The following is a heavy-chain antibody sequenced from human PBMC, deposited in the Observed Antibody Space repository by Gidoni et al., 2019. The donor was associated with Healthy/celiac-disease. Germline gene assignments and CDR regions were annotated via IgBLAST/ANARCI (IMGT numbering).Heavy chain of an antibody. V-gene: IGHV3-53*01. CDR1: GSTVSSNY. J-gene: IGHJ4*02. D-gene: IGHD6-19*01. CDR3: ARVYSSGWYYFDY. Sequence: EVQPVGSGVDLIQTGVSTILSCAASGSTVSSNYMSWVRQAPGKGLEWVSVIYSGGSTYYADSVKGRFTISRDNSKNTLYLQMNSLRAEDTAVYYCARVYSSGWYYFDYWGQVTLVTVSS. CDR2: IYSGGST.